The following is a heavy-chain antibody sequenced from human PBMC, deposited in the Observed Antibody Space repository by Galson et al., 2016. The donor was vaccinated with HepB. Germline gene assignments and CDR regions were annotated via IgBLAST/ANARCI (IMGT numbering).Heavy chain of an antibody. CDR2: IKRDGSEK. Sequence: SLRLSCAASGFTFSTYWMNWVRQAPGKGLEWVANIKRDGSEKYYVDSVKGRFTISRDNAENSMYLQMNSLRAEDTAVYYCARDGAYYDFWSGPNWFDPWGQGTLVTVSS. J-gene: IGHJ5*02. CDR3: ARDGAYYDFWSGPNWFDP. CDR1: GFTFSTYW. D-gene: IGHD3-3*01. V-gene: IGHV3-7*01.